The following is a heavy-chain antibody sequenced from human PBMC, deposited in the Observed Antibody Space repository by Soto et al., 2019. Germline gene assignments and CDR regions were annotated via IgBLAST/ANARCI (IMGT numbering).Heavy chain of an antibody. Sequence: SEALSLTCAVSGGSISSGGYSWSWIRQPPGKGLEWIGYIYHSGSTYYNPSLKSRVTISVDRSKNQFSLKLSSVTAADTAVYYCARAVGYCSGGSCYQRDYFDYWGQGTLVTVSS. J-gene: IGHJ4*02. D-gene: IGHD2-15*01. CDR2: IYHSGST. V-gene: IGHV4-30-2*01. CDR1: GGSISSGGYS. CDR3: ARAVGYCSGGSCYQRDYFDY.